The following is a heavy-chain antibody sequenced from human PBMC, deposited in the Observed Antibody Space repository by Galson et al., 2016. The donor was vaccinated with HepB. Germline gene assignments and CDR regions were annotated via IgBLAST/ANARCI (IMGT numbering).Heavy chain of an antibody. D-gene: IGHD3-22*01. Sequence: SLRLSCAASGFTFSTYGMHWVRQAPGKGLEWVAVISYDRSNKNYAASVKGRFTISRDNSKNTLYLEMTSLRVEDTAVYYCAKGGRDTSGYENWGQGTTVTVSS. V-gene: IGHV3-30*18. CDR1: GFTFSTYG. CDR2: ISYDRSNK. J-gene: IGHJ6*02. CDR3: AKGGRDTSGYEN.